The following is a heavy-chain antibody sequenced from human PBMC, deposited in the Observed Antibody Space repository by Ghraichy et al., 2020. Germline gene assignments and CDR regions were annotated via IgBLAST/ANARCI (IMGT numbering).Heavy chain of an antibody. CDR3: AKEDVGGVLAFDG. D-gene: IGHD3-16*01. CDR2: IDRDGRT. CDR1: GFTFHDYT. J-gene: IGHJ3*01. V-gene: IGHV3-43*01. Sequence: GGSLRLSCAASGFTFHDYTMHWVRQAPGKGLEWVSLIDRDGRTYYAEAVKGRFTISRDNRKNSLYLQVNYMRTEDTALYYCAKEDVGGVLAFDGWGQGTVVTVSS.